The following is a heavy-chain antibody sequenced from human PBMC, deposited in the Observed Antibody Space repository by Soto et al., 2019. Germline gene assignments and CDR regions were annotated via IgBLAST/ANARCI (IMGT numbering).Heavy chain of an antibody. V-gene: IGHV3-7*01. CDR3: SRDVVVGAKALNY. D-gene: IGHD2-15*01. Sequence: GASLRLSCAASGFTFSNYWMTWVRQAPGKGLEWVANIKEDGSEKHYVDSVKGRFTISRDNAKNSLYLQMNSLRVEDTAVYFCSRDVVVGAKALNYWGQGALVTVSS. CDR1: GFTFSNYW. J-gene: IGHJ4*02. CDR2: IKEDGSEK.